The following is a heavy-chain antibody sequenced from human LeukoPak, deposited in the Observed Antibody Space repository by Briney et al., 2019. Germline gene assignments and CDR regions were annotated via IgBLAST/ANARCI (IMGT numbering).Heavy chain of an antibody. CDR2: IYYSGST. D-gene: IGHD6-19*01. CDR3: ARHDSSARNWFDP. V-gene: IGHV4-59*08. CDR1: GGSISSYY. J-gene: IGHJ5*02. Sequence: SETLSLTCTVSGGSISSYYWSWIRQPPGKGLEWIGYIYYSGSTNYDPSLKSRVTISVDTSKNQFSLKLISVTAADTAVYFCARHDSSARNWFDPWGQGTLVTVSS.